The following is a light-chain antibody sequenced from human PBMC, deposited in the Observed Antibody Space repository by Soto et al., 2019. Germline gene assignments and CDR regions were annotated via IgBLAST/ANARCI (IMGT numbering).Light chain of an antibody. Sequence: IQLTQSPSSLSASVGDRVTITCRASQAITNYLALYQQRPGKAPNIVIYAASTLQSGVPSRFSGSGSGTDFTLTISSLQPEDFATYYCHQFSSYPYTFGQGTKLEI. J-gene: IGKJ2*01. V-gene: IGKV1-9*01. CDR1: QAITNY. CDR2: AAS. CDR3: HQFSSYPYT.